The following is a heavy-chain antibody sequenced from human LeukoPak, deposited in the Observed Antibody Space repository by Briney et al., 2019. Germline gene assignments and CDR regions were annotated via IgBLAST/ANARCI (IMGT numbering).Heavy chain of an antibody. J-gene: IGHJ4*02. CDR1: GGTFSRYA. CDR2: IIPMFGIA. V-gene: IGHV1-69*13. CDR3: ARDRPYTGGWRGFDY. D-gene: IGHD6-19*01. Sequence: SVKVSRKASGGTFSRYAISWVRPAPGQGLKWMGGIIPMFGIANYAQKFQGRVTITADESTSTAYMELSSLRSEDKAVYYCARDRPYTGGWRGFDYWGQGALVTVSS.